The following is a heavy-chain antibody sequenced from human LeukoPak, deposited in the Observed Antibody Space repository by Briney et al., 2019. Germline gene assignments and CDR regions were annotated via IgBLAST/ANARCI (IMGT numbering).Heavy chain of an antibody. CDR3: AGGSSRADLTGDDY. CDR1: GFTSSSYW. CDR2: IKQDGSEK. V-gene: IGHV3-7*04. J-gene: IGHJ4*02. D-gene: IGHD7-27*01. Sequence: PGGSLRLSCAASGFTSSSYWMSWVRQAPGKGLEWVANIKQDGSEKYYVDSVKGRFTISRDNAKNSLYLQMNSLRAEDTAVYYCAGGSSRADLTGDDYWGQGTLVIVSS.